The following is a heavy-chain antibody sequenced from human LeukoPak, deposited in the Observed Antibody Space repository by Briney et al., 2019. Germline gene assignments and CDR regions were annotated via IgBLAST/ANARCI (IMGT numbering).Heavy chain of an antibody. CDR2: ISARGGST. J-gene: IGHJ4*02. Sequence: GGSLRLSCAASGFTFSSYAMSWVRQAPGKGLEWVSAISARGGSTYYADSVKGRFSISRDNSKNTLYLQMNSLRAEDTAVYYCARVKVRSSSWYADYWGQGTLVTVSS. CDR1: GFTFSSYA. CDR3: ARVKVRSSSWYADY. V-gene: IGHV3-23*01. D-gene: IGHD6-13*01.